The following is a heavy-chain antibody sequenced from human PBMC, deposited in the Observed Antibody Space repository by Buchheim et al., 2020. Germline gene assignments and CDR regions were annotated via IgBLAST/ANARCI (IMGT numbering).Heavy chain of an antibody. Sequence: EVQLVESGGGLVKPGGSLRLSCAASGCTFSSYSMNWVRQAPGKGLEWVSSISSTSNYIYYADSMKGRFTISRDNAKNSLYLQMSSLRAEDTAVYYCARADYIPASHFDYWGRGTL. CDR2: ISSTSNYI. V-gene: IGHV3-21*01. CDR3: ARADYIPASHFDY. D-gene: IGHD3-9*01. J-gene: IGHJ2*01. CDR1: GCTFSSYS.